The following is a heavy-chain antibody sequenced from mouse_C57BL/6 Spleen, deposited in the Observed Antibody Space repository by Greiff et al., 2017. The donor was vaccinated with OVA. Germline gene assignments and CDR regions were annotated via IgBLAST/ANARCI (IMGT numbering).Heavy chain of an antibody. Sequence: EVQRVESGGGLVKPGGSLKLSCAASGFTFSDYGMHWVRQAPEKGLEWVAYISSGSSTIYYADTVKGRFTISRDNAKNTLFLQMTSLRSEDTAMYYCAREGGYYGFAYWGQGTLVTVSA. CDR2: ISSGSSTI. CDR1: GFTFSDYG. V-gene: IGHV5-17*01. D-gene: IGHD2-3*01. CDR3: AREGGYYGFAY. J-gene: IGHJ3*01.